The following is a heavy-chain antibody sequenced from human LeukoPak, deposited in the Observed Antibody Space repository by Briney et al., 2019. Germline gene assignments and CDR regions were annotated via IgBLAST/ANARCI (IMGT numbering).Heavy chain of an antibody. CDR3: ARGSRNYYDSSGYYYY. Sequence: GGSLRLSCAASGFTFSTYAMHWVRQAPGKGLEYVSAISSNGGSTYYANSVKGRFTISRDNSKNTLYLQMGSLRAEDMAVYYCARGSRNYYDSSGYYYYWGQGTLVTVSS. CDR2: ISSNGGST. D-gene: IGHD3-22*01. V-gene: IGHV3-64*01. J-gene: IGHJ4*02. CDR1: GFTFSTYA.